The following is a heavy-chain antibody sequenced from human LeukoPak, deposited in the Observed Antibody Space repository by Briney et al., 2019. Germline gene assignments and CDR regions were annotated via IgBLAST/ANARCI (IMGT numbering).Heavy chain of an antibody. Sequence: RTGGSLRLSYAASGFTFDDYGMSWVRQVPGKGLEWVSGITWKGDGTGHADSVKGRFTISRDNAKNSLYLQMNSLRAEDTAVYYCAELGITMIGGVWGKGTTVTISS. D-gene: IGHD3-10*02. CDR3: AELGITMIGGV. J-gene: IGHJ6*04. CDR1: GFTFDDYG. CDR2: ITWKGDGT. V-gene: IGHV3-20*03.